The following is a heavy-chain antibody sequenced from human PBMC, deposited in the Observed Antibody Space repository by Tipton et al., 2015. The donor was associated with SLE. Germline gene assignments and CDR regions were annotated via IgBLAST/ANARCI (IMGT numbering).Heavy chain of an antibody. CDR3: AKDPMVQDYYFDY. V-gene: IGHV3-7*01. CDR1: GFTFSSYW. D-gene: IGHD3-10*01. CDR2: IKQDGSEK. Sequence: SLRLSCAASGFTFSSYWMSWVRQAPGKGLEWVANIKQDGSEKYYVDSVKGRFTISRDNSKNTLYLQMNSLRAEDTAVYYCAKDPMVQDYYFDYWGQGTLVTVSS. J-gene: IGHJ4*02.